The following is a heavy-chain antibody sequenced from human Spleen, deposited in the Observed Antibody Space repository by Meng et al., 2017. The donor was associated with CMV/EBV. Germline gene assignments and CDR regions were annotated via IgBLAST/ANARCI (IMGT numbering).Heavy chain of an antibody. CDR3: ARASSSGLRGFDY. V-gene: IGHV3-48*04. CDR2: ITSSSSTI. D-gene: IGHD6-19*01. Sequence: GESLKISCAASGFTFSSYNMNWVRQAPGKGLEWVSYITSSSSTIYYAHSVKGRFTISRDNAKNSLYLQMNSLRAEDTAVYYCARASSSGLRGFDYWGQGTLVTVSS. J-gene: IGHJ4*02. CDR1: GFTFSSYN.